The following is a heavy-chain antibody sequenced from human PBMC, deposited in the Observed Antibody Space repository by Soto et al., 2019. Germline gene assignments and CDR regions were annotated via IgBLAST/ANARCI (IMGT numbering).Heavy chain of an antibody. CDR2: ISGSGGST. V-gene: IGHV3-23*01. D-gene: IGHD3-22*01. J-gene: IGHJ4*02. CDR3: AKLGRPYYDSSGAYYFDY. Sequence: EVQLLESGGGLVQPGGSLSLSCAASGFTFSSYAMSWVRQAPGKGLEWVSAISGSGGSTYYADSVKGRFTISRDNSKNTLYLQMNSLRAEDTAVYYCAKLGRPYYDSSGAYYFDYWGQGTLVTVSS. CDR1: GFTFSSYA.